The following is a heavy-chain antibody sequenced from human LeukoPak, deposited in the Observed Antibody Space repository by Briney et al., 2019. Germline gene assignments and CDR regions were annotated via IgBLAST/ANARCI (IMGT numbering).Heavy chain of an antibody. CDR1: GGSISSYY. CDR3: ARAEKSSFWSGYRFDY. J-gene: IGHJ4*02. CDR2: IYYSGST. V-gene: IGHV4-59*12. D-gene: IGHD3-3*01. Sequence: SETLSPTCTVSGGSISSYYWSWIRQPPGKGLEWIGYIYYSGSTNYNPSLKSRVTISVDTSKKQFSLKLSSVTAADTAVYYCARAEKSSFWSGYRFDYWGQGTLVTVSS.